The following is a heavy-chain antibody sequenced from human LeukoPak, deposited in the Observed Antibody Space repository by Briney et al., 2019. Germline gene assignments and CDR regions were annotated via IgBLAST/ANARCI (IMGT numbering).Heavy chain of an antibody. CDR1: GFTFNTCA. CDR2: ITGGGGST. J-gene: IGHJ4*02. V-gene: IGHV3-23*01. CDR3: AKGGFATPGSF. D-gene: IGHD3-10*01. Sequence: GGSLRLSCAASGFTFNTCAMTWVRQAPGKGLEWVSCITGGGGSTYYADSVKGRFTISRDNSKNTLYLQMDSLRAEDSAVYFCAKGGFATPGSFWGQGTLVAVSS.